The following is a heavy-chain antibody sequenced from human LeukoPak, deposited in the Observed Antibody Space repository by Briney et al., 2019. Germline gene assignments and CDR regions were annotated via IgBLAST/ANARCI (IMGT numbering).Heavy chain of an antibody. CDR1: GGSISSYY. Sequence: SSETLSLTCTVSGGSISSYYWIWIRQPPGKGLEWIGYIYTSGSTNYNPSLKRRVTISVDTSKNQFSLKLSSVTAADTAVYYCARLLVRGVIITQSLYYYYYMDVWGKGTTVTVSS. V-gene: IGHV4-4*09. CDR3: ARLLVRGVIITQSLYYYYYMDV. CDR2: IYTSGST. J-gene: IGHJ6*03. D-gene: IGHD3-10*01.